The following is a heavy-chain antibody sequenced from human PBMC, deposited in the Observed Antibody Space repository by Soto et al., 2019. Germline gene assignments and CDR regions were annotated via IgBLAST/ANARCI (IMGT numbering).Heavy chain of an antibody. CDR1: GFTFSTYA. V-gene: IGHV3-23*01. J-gene: IGHJ5*02. Sequence: EAQMLESGGGSVQPGGSLRLSCAASGFTFSTYAVAWVRQSPGKGLEWVSSISASGGDTWYAGSVKGRFTISRDNSKNTLDLQMNSLRVEDTAVYYCARRPNATASWGQGTLVTVSS. CDR2: ISASGGDT. CDR3: ARRPNATAS.